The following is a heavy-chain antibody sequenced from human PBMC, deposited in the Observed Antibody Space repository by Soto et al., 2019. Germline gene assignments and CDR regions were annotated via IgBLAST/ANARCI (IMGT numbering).Heavy chain of an antibody. CDR3: AAVGDFWSGYFVDY. CDR1: GFTFTSSA. D-gene: IGHD3-3*01. Sequence: EASVKVSCKASGFTFTSSAMQWVRPARGQRLEWIGWIVVGSGNTNYAQKFQERVTITRDMSTSTAYMELSSLRSEDTAVYYCAAVGDFWSGYFVDYWGQGTLVTVSS. J-gene: IGHJ4*02. V-gene: IGHV1-58*02. CDR2: IVVGSGNT.